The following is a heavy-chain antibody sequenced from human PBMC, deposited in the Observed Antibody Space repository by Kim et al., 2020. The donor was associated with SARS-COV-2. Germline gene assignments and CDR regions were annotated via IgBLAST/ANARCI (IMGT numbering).Heavy chain of an antibody. V-gene: IGHV4-59*13. Sequence: SETLSLTCTVSGDSTSRYYWSWIRQPPGKGLEWIGDINFSGTTNSNPSLNSRVTISVDTSRNQFSLRLSSVTAADTAVYYCARVVREGTINYSYFDSWG. CDR3: ARVVREGTINYSYFDS. CDR1: GDSTSRYY. CDR2: INFSGTT. J-gene: IGHJ4*01. D-gene: IGHD1-7*01.